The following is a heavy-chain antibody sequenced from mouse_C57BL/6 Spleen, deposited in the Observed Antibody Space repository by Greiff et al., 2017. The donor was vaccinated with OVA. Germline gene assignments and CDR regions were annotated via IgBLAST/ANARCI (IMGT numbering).Heavy chain of an antibody. J-gene: IGHJ4*01. CDR3: ARDDDYQYYYAMDY. V-gene: IGHV1-85*01. CDR2: IYPRDGST. CDR1: GYTFTSYD. Sequence: QVQLKQSGPELVKPGASVKLSCKASGYTFTSYDINWVKQRPGPGLEWIGWIYPRDGSTKYNEKFKGKATLTVDTSSSTAYMELHSLTSEDSAVYFCARDDDYQYYYAMDYWGQGTSVTVSS. D-gene: IGHD2-4*01.